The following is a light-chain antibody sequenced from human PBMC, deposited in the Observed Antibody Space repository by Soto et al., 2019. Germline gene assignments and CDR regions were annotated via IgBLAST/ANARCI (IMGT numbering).Light chain of an antibody. J-gene: IGLJ1*01. Sequence: QSALTQPASVSGSLGQSITISCTVTSSDVGAYNFVSWYQQHPGKAPKRIIYGVSYRPSGVSIRYSGSKSGDTASLTISGLLAEDEADYYCDSFTRSGATYVFGTGTKLTVL. V-gene: IGLV2-14*03. CDR3: DSFTRSGATYV. CDR2: GVS. CDR1: SSDVGAYNF.